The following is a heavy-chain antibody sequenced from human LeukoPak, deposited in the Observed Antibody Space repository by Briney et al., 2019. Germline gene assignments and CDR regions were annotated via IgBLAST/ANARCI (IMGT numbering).Heavy chain of an antibody. J-gene: IGHJ3*02. CDR2: IYYSGST. CDR1: GGSISSYY. Sequence: KPSETLSLTCTVSGGSISSYYWSWIRQPPGKGLEWIGYIYYSGSTSYNPSLKSRVTISVDTSKNQFSLKLSSVTAADTAVYYCARRRRYYDSSGYKDAFDIWGQGTMVTVSS. V-gene: IGHV4-59*08. D-gene: IGHD3-22*01. CDR3: ARRRRYYDSSGYKDAFDI.